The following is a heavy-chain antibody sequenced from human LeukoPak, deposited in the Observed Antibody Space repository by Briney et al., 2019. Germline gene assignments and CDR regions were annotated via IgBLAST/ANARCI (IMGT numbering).Heavy chain of an antibody. Sequence: SAETLSLICTVSGGSMSSSGQYWGWIRQSPVKGLEWIGRIYYSGSTYYNPSLKSRVTISVDTSKNQFSLELTSVTAADTAIYYCARNMTAISRLDVFDIWGPGTMVTLS. J-gene: IGHJ3*02. D-gene: IGHD2-21*02. CDR1: GGSMSSSGQY. CDR3: ARNMTAISRLDVFDI. V-gene: IGHV4-39*01. CDR2: IYYSGST.